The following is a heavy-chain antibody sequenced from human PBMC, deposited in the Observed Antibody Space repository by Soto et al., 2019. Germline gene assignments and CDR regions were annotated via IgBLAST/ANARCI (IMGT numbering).Heavy chain of an antibody. V-gene: IGHV1-3*04. CDR1: GYTFTHYA. CDR3: ARQGDSRVLRDTFDI. CDR2: INTGNGDT. D-gene: IGHD2-8*01. J-gene: IGHJ3*02. Sequence: QVQLVQSGAEVKQPGASVKVSCKSSGYTFTHYAMQWVRQAPGQGLEWLGWINTGNGDTGFSQKFQGRVSITMDTAASTTYVELSSQISEDTAVYYCARQGDSRVLRDTFDIWGQGTLVTVAS.